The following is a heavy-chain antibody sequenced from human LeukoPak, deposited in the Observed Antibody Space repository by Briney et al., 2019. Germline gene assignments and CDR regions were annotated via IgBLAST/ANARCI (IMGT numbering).Heavy chain of an antibody. Sequence: GRSLRLSCAASGFTFSSYAMHWVRQAPGKGLEWVAVISSDGNNKYYADSVKGRFTISRDNSKNTLYLQMNSLRAEDTAVYYCARDEYLWVVIQLGLFDYWGQGTLVIVSS. D-gene: IGHD2-2*01. CDR3: ARDEYLWVVIQLGLFDY. J-gene: IGHJ4*02. CDR2: ISSDGNNK. CDR1: GFTFSSYA. V-gene: IGHV3-30-3*01.